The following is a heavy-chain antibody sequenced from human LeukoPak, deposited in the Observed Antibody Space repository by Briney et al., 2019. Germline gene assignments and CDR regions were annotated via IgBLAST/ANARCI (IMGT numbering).Heavy chain of an antibody. CDR2: LYYGGHT. V-gene: IGHV4-39*07. Sequence: SETLSLTCTVSGGSVSVSDGSISSSSYYWGWIRQPPGKGLEWIGSLYYGGHTYYNPSLQSRVTMSLDTSKNQFSLNLSSVTAADTAVYYCASAEPRGIIWYPSWGQGTLVTVSS. D-gene: IGHD6-13*01. J-gene: IGHJ5*02. CDR3: ASAEPRGIIWYPS. CDR1: GGSVSVSDGSISSSSYY.